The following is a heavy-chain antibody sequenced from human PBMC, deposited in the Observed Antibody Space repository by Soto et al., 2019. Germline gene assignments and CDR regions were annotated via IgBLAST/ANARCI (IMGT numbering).Heavy chain of an antibody. CDR1: GFTFSSYS. Sequence: EVQLVGSGGVLVKPGGSLRLSCAASGFTFSSYSMNWVRQAPGRGLELVSSISSSSRYIYSADSVKGRFTISRVNAKNSLYLQMNSLRADDTAVYYCARVSGSSRMYYLDYWGQGPLVTVSS. V-gene: IGHV3-21*01. D-gene: IGHD6-19*01. CDR2: ISSSSRYI. J-gene: IGHJ4*02. CDR3: ARVSGSSRMYYLDY.